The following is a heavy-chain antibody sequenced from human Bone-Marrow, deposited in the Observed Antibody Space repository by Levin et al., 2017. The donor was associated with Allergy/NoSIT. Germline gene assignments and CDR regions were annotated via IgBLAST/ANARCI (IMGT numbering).Heavy chain of an antibody. J-gene: IGHJ3*02. CDR3: ARATCSSTSCYHRAFDI. CDR2: INAGNGNT. V-gene: IGHV1-3*01. CDR1: GYTFTSYA. D-gene: IGHD2-2*01. Sequence: ASVKVSCKASGYTFTSYAMHWVRQAPGQRLEWMGWINAGNGNTKYSQKFQGRVTITRDTSASTAYMELSSLRSEDTAVYYCARATCSSTSCYHRAFDIWGQGTMVTVSS.